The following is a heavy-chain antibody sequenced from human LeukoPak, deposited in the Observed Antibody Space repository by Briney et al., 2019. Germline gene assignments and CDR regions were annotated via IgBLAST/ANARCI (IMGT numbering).Heavy chain of an antibody. CDR1: GYTFTSYF. Sequence: ASVKVSCKASGYTFTSYFMHWVRQAPGQGLEWMGIINPSGGSTSYAQKFQGRVTMTRDMSTSTVYMELSSLRSEDTAVYYCARGPADGGNSEGTLDYWGQGTLVTVSS. CDR3: ARGPADGGNSEGTLDY. CDR2: INPSGGST. V-gene: IGHV1-46*01. D-gene: IGHD4-23*01. J-gene: IGHJ4*02.